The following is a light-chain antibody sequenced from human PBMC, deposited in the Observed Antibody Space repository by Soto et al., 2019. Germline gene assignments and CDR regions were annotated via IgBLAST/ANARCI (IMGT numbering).Light chain of an antibody. CDR3: CSYAGSSAYV. Sequence: QSVLTQPSSVSASPGQSITISCTGTTSEVGSYNLVSWYQQHPGKAPKLMIYEVSKRPSGVSNRFSGSKSGNTASLTISGLQAEDEADYYCCSYAGSSAYVFGTGTKVTVL. V-gene: IGLV2-23*02. J-gene: IGLJ1*01. CDR2: EVS. CDR1: TSEVGSYNL.